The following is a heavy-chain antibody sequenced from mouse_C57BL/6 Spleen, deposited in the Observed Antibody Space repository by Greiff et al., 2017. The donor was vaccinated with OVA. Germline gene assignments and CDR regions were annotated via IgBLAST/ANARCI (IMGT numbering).Heavy chain of an antibody. CDR1: GYTFTSYW. Sequence: EVQLQQSGTVLARPGASVKMSCKTSGYTFTSYWMHWVKQRPGQGLEWIGAIYPGNSDTSYNQKFKGKAKLTAVTSASTAYMELSNLTNEDSAVYYCLTGTRFAYWGQGTLVTVSA. D-gene: IGHD4-1*01. CDR2: IYPGNSDT. J-gene: IGHJ3*01. V-gene: IGHV1-5*01. CDR3: LTGTRFAY.